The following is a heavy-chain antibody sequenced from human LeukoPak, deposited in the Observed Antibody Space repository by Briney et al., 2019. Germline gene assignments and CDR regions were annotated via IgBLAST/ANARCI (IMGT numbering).Heavy chain of an antibody. CDR2: IYPGDSDT. D-gene: IGHD2-15*01. CDR1: GYSFTSYW. Sequence: GESLKISCQGSGYSFTSYWIGWVRQMPGKGLEWMGIIYPGDSDTRYSPSFQGQVTISADKSISTAYLQWSSLKASDTAMYYCARSNVVVVAATPFDYWGQGTLVTVSS. J-gene: IGHJ4*02. V-gene: IGHV5-51*01. CDR3: ARSNVVVVAATPFDY.